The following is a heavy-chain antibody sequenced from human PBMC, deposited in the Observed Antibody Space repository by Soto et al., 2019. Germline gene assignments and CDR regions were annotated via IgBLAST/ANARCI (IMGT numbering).Heavy chain of an antibody. D-gene: IGHD6-25*01. Sequence: SETLSLTCTVSGVSVSNSNYYWGWIRQCPGKGLEWIGSVYYRGSSYSKSSVKSRVTISVDTSKNQFSLNLNSVTASDTAVYYCVIQRTSVLTQPYFDYWGPGALVTVSS. CDR3: VIQRTSVLTQPYFDY. CDR1: GVSVSNSNYY. V-gene: IGHV4-39*01. J-gene: IGHJ4*02. CDR2: VYYRGSS.